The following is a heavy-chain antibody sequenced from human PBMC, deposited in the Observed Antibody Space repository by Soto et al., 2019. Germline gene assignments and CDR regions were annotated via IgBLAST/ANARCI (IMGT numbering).Heavy chain of an antibody. J-gene: IGHJ3*02. V-gene: IGHV3-11*01. Sequence: GGSLRLSCAASGFTCSDYYMSWIRQAPGKGLEGVSYISSSGTTYYSDSVKGRFTISGDNAKNSLFLQMNSLRAEDTAVYYCARVGRQGYCTTTSCETGAFDIWGQGTMVTVSS. CDR2: ISSSGTT. CDR3: ARVGRQGYCTTTSCETGAFDI. CDR1: GFTCSDYY. D-gene: IGHD2-2*01.